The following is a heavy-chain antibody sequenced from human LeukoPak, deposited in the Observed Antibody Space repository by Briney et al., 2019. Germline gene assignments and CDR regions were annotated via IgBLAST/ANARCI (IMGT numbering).Heavy chain of an antibody. CDR1: GYTFTSYD. J-gene: IGHJ2*01. CDR2: MNPNSGNT. Sequence: ASVKVSCKASGYTFTSYDINWVRQATGQGLEWMGWMNPNSGNTGYAQKFQGRVTMTRNTSISTAYMELSSLRSEDTAVYYCARVGLGVGSGWYWYFDLWGRGTLVTVSS. V-gene: IGHV1-8*01. CDR3: ARVGLGVGSGWYWYFDL. D-gene: IGHD6-19*01.